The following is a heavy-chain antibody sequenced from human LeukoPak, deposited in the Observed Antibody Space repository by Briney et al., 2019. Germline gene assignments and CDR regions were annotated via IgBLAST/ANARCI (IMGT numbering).Heavy chain of an antibody. J-gene: IGHJ4*02. D-gene: IGHD1-7*01. V-gene: IGHV3-7*01. CDR3: ARWDIRGTAHQLDY. Sequence: GGSLRLSCAASGFTLSGHWMTWVRQAPGKGLEWVANINQDGSAKYYVDSVKGRFTISRDNAKNSMYLQLNSLRAEDTAVYYCARWDIRGTAHQLDYWGQGTLVTVSS. CDR1: GFTLSGHW. CDR2: INQDGSAK.